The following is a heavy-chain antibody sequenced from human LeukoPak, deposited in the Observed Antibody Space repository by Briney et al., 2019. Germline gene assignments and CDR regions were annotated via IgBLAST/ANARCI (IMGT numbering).Heavy chain of an antibody. CDR3: ASRKLGNDY. V-gene: IGHV4-4*02. D-gene: IGHD7-27*01. CDR1: GGSISSSNW. J-gene: IGHJ4*02. Sequence: SETLSLTCAVSGGSISSSNWWSWVRQPPGKGLEWIGYIYYSGSTNYNPSLKSRVTISADTSQNQFSLKLSSVTAADTAVYYCASRKLGNDYWGQGTLVTVSS. CDR2: IYYSGST.